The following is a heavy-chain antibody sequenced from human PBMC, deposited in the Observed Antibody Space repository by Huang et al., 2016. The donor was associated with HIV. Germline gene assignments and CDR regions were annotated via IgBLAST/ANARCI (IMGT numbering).Heavy chain of an antibody. D-gene: IGHD1-1*01. V-gene: IGHV3-30*18. CDR3: AKDNDLYYFDY. J-gene: IGHJ4*02. Sequence: QVHLVESGGGVVQPGRSLRLSCAASGFTFSGYGMHWVRRAPGNGLEWMAVITCDGKNKYYADAVRGRFTVSRDNAQNTVSLQMNTLRAEDTAVYYCAKDNDLYYFDYWGQGTLVTVSS. CDR2: ITCDGKNK. CDR1: GFTFSGYG.